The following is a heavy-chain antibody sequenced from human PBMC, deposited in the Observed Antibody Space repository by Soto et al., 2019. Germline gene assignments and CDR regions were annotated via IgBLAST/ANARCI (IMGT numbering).Heavy chain of an antibody. CDR3: AKTEQWLIAYFDY. Sequence: GGSLRLSCAASGFTFSTFPMSWVRQVPGKGPEWVSGISGSGSSTYYADSVKGRFTISRDNSKNTLYLQMNSLRAEDTAVYYCAKTEQWLIAYFDYWGQGTLVTVSS. CDR2: ISGSGSST. V-gene: IGHV3-23*01. J-gene: IGHJ4*02. D-gene: IGHD6-19*01. CDR1: GFTFSTFP.